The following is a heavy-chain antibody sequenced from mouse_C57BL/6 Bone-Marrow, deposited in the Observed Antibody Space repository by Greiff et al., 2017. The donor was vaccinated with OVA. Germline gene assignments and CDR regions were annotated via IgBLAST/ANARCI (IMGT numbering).Heavy chain of an antibody. V-gene: IGHV8-8*01. D-gene: IGHD1-1*01. CDR2: IWWDDDK. CDR1: GFSLSTFGMG. CDR3: DQSITTEVAKDYLDY. J-gene: IGHJ2*01. Sequence: QVTLKVSGPGILQPSQTLNLTCSFSGFSLSTFGMGVGWLRPPSGLGLEWTAHIWWDDDKYYNPALKSRLTISKDTSKNQIILKSANVDNADTATYARDQSITTEVAKDYLDYWGQGTTLTVSS.